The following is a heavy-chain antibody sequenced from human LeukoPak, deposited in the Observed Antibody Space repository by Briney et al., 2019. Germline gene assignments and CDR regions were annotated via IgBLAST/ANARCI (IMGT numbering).Heavy chain of an antibody. CDR2: IIPIFGTA. Sequence: SVKVSCKASGGTFSSYAISWVRRAPGQGLEWMGGIIPIFGTANYAQKFQGRVTITTDESTSTAYMELSSLRSEDTAVYYCARDAGYSYGLLRYWGQGTLVTVSS. CDR1: GGTFSSYA. J-gene: IGHJ4*02. D-gene: IGHD5-18*01. V-gene: IGHV1-69*05. CDR3: ARDAGYSYGLLRY.